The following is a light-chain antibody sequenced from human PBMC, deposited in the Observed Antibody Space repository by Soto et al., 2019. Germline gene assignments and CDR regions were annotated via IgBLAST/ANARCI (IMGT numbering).Light chain of an antibody. CDR2: AAS. J-gene: IGKJ4*01. V-gene: IGKV1-39*01. CDR3: QQSHTAPLT. Sequence: DIQMTQSPASLSASVGDRVTITCRASQNIKNYLNWYQQKPGKAPKLLIYAASNLKSGVPSRFSGSGSGTDFTLTINSLQPADFASYFCQQSHTAPLTFGGGTRVEIK. CDR1: QNIKNY.